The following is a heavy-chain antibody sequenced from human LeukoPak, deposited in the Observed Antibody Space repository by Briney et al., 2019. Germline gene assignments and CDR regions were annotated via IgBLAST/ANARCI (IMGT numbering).Heavy chain of an antibody. Sequence: PSETLSLTCTVSGGSISSYYWSWIRQPAGKGLEWVGYISHSGTTSYNSSLKSRVTISVDTSKNQLSLKLTSVTAADTAVYYCARWDDSAWGFGNWGPGTLVNVSS. V-gene: IGHV4-59*08. CDR1: GGSISSYY. CDR2: ISHSGTT. J-gene: IGHJ4*02. D-gene: IGHD6-19*01. CDR3: ARWDDSAWGFGN.